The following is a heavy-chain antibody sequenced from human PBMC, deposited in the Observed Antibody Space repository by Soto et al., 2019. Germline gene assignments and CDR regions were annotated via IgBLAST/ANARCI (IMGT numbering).Heavy chain of an antibody. CDR1: GFTFSSYG. Sequence: QVQLVESGGGVVQPGRSLRLSCAASGFTFSSYGMHWVRQAPGKGLEWVAVIWYDGSNKYYADSVKGRFTTSRDNSKNTLYLQMNSLRAEDTAVYYCAKEFWSGPFDYWGQGTLVTVSS. J-gene: IGHJ4*02. CDR2: IWYDGSNK. CDR3: AKEFWSGPFDY. V-gene: IGHV3-33*06. D-gene: IGHD3-3*01.